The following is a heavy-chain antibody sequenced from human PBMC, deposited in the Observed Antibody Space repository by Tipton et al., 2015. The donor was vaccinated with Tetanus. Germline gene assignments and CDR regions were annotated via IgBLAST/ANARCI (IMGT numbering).Heavy chain of an antibody. V-gene: IGHV4-34*01. CDR1: GGSFSDFY. J-gene: IGHJ3*02. CDR3: ARRRFTWNRGGFDI. Sequence: TLSLTCAVSGGSFSDFYWSWIRQPPGKGLEWIGEINHSGSTNSKPSLKSRVSMSVDTSKNQFSLKLSSVTAADTGIYYRARRRFTWNRGGFDIWGQGTLATVSS. D-gene: IGHD1-1*01. CDR2: INHSGST.